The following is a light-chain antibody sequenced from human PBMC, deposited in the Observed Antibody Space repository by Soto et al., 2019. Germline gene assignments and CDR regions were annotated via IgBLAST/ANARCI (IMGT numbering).Light chain of an antibody. CDR3: TSYRGGSHVV. Sequence: QSVLTQPASVSGAPGQSITISCTGTSSDVGGYNFVSWYQHHPGKAPKLVIYEVSNRPSGVSTRFSGSKSGNTASRTISGVQAEDEADYYCTSYRGGSHVVFGGGTKVTVL. V-gene: IGLV2-14*01. CDR2: EVS. J-gene: IGLJ2*01. CDR1: SSDVGGYNF.